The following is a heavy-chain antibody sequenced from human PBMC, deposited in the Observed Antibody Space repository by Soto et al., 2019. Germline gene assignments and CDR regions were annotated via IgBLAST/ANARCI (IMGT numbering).Heavy chain of an antibody. Sequence: ASVKVSCKASGYTFTSYAMHWVRQAPGQRLEWMGWINAGNGNRRYSQKFQGRVTITSDTSASTAYMELSSLRSEDTAVYYCARESLWFGELLSYFDYWGQGTLVTVSS. CDR3: ARESLWFGELLSYFDY. CDR1: GYTFTSYA. CDR2: INAGNGNR. J-gene: IGHJ4*02. V-gene: IGHV1-3*01. D-gene: IGHD3-10*01.